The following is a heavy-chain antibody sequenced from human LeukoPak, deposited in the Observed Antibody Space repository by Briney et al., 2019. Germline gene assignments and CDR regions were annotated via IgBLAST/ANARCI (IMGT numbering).Heavy chain of an antibody. J-gene: IGHJ4*02. CDR2: IDSNSGGT. Sequence: GASVKVSCKSSGYTFTGYYMHWVRQAPGQGFEWMGRIDSNSGGTNYAQNFQGRVTMTRDTSIGTVYMELISLRSDDTAVYYCAREMNYDDYRTSDYWGQGTLVTVSS. D-gene: IGHD4-17*01. CDR1: GYTFTGYY. V-gene: IGHV1-2*02. CDR3: AREMNYDDYRTSDY.